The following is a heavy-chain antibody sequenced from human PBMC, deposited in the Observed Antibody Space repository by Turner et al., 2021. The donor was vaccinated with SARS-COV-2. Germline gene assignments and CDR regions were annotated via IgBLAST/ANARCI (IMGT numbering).Heavy chain of an antibody. Sequence: QVVQSGTEEKKPGASEKVPCKVNGYILPELSMNWVRQATVKGLEWMGGFDPEDGKTIYAQKFQGRVTMTEDTSTDTAYMELSSLRSEDTAVYDCATATVIYGYYWNYYYYYGMDVWGQGTTVTVSS. CDR2: FDPEDGKT. J-gene: IGHJ6*02. CDR3: ATATVIYGYYWNYYYYYGMDV. V-gene: IGHV1-24*01. CDR1: GYILPELS. D-gene: IGHD4-17*01.